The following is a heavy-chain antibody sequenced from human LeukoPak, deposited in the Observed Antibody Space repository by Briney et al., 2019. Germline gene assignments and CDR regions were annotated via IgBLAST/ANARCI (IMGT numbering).Heavy chain of an antibody. V-gene: IGHV4-4*07. CDR2: IYNSGST. CDR3: ARGPEMTSEFDI. Sequence: ETLSLTCTVSGGSMSSYYWSWIRQPAGKGLEWIGRIYNSGSTNYNPSLKSRLIMSVDTSKNQFSLKLSSVTAADTAVYYCARGPEMTSEFDIWGQGTVVTVSS. D-gene: IGHD5-24*01. CDR1: GGSMSSYY. J-gene: IGHJ3*02.